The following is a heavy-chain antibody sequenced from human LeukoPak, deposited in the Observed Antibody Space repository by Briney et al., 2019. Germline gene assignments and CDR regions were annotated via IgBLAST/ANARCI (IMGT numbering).Heavy chain of an antibody. CDR1: VGSIRRGDYY. D-gene: IGHD3-3*01. CDR3: ARDPRFLEWAYGMDV. Sequence: SQTLSLTCTVSVGSIRRGDYYCSWIRQPPGEGLEWFGYIYYSGSTYYNPSLKSRVTISVDTSKNQFSLKLSSVTAADTAVYYCARDPRFLEWAYGMDVWGQGTTVTVSS. J-gene: IGHJ6*02. V-gene: IGHV4-30-4*01. CDR2: IYYSGST.